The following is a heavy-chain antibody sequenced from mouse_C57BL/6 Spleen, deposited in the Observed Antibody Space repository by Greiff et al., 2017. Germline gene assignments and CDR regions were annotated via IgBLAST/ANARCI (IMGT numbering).Heavy chain of an antibody. CDR2: IYPGSGST. CDR3: ARQATRAMDY. D-gene: IGHD3-2*02. Sequence: QVHVKQPGAELVKPGASVTMSCKASGYTFTSYWITWVKQRPGQGLEWIGDIYPGSGSTNYNEKFKSKATLTVDTSSSTAYMQLSSLTSEDSAVYYCARQATRAMDYWGQGTSVTVSS. V-gene: IGHV1-55*01. CDR1: GYTFTSYW. J-gene: IGHJ4*01.